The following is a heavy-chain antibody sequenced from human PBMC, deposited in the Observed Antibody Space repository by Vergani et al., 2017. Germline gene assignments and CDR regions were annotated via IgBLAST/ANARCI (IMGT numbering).Heavy chain of an antibody. CDR2: IYHSGST. CDR3: ASTVVTPSSPAEYFQH. CDR1: GGSISSGGYS. Sequence: QVQLQESGSGLVKPSQTLSLTCAVSGGSISSGGYSWSWIRQPPGKGLEWIGYIYHSGSTYYNPSLKSRVTISVDRSKNQFSLKLSSVTAADTAVYYCASTVVTPSSPAEYFQHWGQGTLVTVSS. J-gene: IGHJ1*01. D-gene: IGHD4-23*01. V-gene: IGHV4-30-2*01.